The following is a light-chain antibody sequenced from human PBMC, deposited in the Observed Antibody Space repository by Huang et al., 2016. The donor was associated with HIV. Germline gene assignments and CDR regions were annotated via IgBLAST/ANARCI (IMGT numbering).Light chain of an antibody. CDR2: GAS. Sequence: EVVMTQSPATLSVSPGERATLSCRASQSVSSSLAWYQQKPGQPPSLLSYGASTRATGIPARFGGSGSETEFTLTISSLQSEDFAVYYCQQYDNWPLTFGGGTKVEIK. V-gene: IGKV3-15*01. CDR1: QSVSSS. J-gene: IGKJ4*01. CDR3: QQYDNWPLT.